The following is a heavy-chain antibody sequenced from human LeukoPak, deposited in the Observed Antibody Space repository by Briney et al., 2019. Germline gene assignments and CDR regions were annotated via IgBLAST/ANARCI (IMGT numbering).Heavy chain of an antibody. V-gene: IGHV2-5*01. Sequence: GSGPTLVKPTQTLTLTCTFSGFSLSTSGVGVGWIRQPPGKALEWLALIYWNDDKRYSPSLKSRLTITKDTSKNQVVLTMTNMDPVDTGTFYCGHRRPGQYHGSEFFDYWGQGTLVTVSS. D-gene: IGHD3-10*01. J-gene: IGHJ4*02. CDR1: GFSLSTSGVG. CDR2: IYWNDDK. CDR3: GHRRPGQYHGSEFFDY.